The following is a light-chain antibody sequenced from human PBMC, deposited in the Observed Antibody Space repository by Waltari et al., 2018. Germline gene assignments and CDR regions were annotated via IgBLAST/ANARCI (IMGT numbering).Light chain of an antibody. CDR1: QSVNGA. Sequence: EIVLTQSPGTLSLSPGEGATLSCRASQSVNGALTWYQQKPGQAPRLLIYRASNRATGIPDRFSGSGSGTDFSLTISRLEPEDFAVYYCQHYLRLPVTFGQGTTVEI. CDR3: QHYLRLPVT. V-gene: IGKV3-20*01. J-gene: IGKJ1*01. CDR2: RAS.